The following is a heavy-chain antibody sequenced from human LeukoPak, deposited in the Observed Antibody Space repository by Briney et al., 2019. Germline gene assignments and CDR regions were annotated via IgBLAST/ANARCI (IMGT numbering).Heavy chain of an antibody. Sequence: GAPVKVSCKASGYTFTSYYIHWVRQAPGQGLEWMGLINPSGGSTIFAQKFQGRITMTRDTSASTVYMDLSSLRSEDTAVYYCARETPGYGDFIYWGQGTLVTVSS. CDR3: ARETPGYGDFIY. V-gene: IGHV1-46*01. CDR2: INPSGGST. D-gene: IGHD4-17*01. J-gene: IGHJ4*02. CDR1: GYTFTSYY.